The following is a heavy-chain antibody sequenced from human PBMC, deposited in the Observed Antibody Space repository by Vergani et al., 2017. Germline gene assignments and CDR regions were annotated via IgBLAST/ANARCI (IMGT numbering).Heavy chain of an antibody. D-gene: IGHD4-23*01. CDR3: AVEIYDYGGSRDFDY. CDR2: IRSKTDGATT. CDR1: GFNFGEYG. Sequence: EVQLVESGGDLVQPGRSLRLSCQTSGFNFGEYGVSWVRQAPGKGLEWIGFIRSKTDGATTEYAASVRGRFTISRDDSKGIAYLQMSSLKKEDTAVYRCAVEIYDYGGSRDFDYWGQGTLVVVSS. V-gene: IGHV3-49*04. J-gene: IGHJ4*02.